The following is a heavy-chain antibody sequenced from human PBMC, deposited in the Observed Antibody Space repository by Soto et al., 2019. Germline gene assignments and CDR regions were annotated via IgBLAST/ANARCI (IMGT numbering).Heavy chain of an antibody. J-gene: IGHJ6*02. CDR2: IYYSAST. D-gene: IGHD3-10*01. V-gene: IGHV4-31*03. CDR3: ARETAGTPDV. Sequence: QVQLQESGPGLVKPSQTLSLTCTVSGGSISSGGSYWSWIRQHPGKGLEWIGYIYYSASTYYSPSLKSRVIMYVDTSKSQFSLKLIAVTATDTAVYSGARETAGTPDVWGQGPTVTVSS. CDR1: GGSISSGGSY.